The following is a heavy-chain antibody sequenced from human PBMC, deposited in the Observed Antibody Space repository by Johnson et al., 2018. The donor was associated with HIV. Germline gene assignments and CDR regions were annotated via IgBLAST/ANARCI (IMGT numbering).Heavy chain of an antibody. CDR2: ISYDGANT. V-gene: IGHV3-30*04. CDR1: GFTFSSYA. Sequence: QVQLVESGGGVVQPGRSLRLSCAASGFTFSSYAMHWVRQAPGKGLEWVAVISYDGANTYYADSMKGRFTISRDNAKNSLYLQINSLRAEDTAVYYCARERGYSSVLWKLSEDAFDIWGQGTMVTVSS. J-gene: IGHJ3*02. CDR3: ARERGYSSVLWKLSEDAFDI. D-gene: IGHD6-19*01.